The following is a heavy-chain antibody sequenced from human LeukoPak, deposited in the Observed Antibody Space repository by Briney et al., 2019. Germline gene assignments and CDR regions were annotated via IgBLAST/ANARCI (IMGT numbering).Heavy chain of an antibody. Sequence: ASVKVSCKASGYTFTSYGISWVRQAPGQGLEWMGWISAYNGNTNYAQKFQGRVTITADKSTSTAYMELSSLRSEDTAVYYCARDGNYYLSTRYNWFDPWGQGTLVTVSS. D-gene: IGHD1-26*01. CDR2: ISAYNGNT. CDR1: GYTFTSYG. J-gene: IGHJ5*02. CDR3: ARDGNYYLSTRYNWFDP. V-gene: IGHV1-18*01.